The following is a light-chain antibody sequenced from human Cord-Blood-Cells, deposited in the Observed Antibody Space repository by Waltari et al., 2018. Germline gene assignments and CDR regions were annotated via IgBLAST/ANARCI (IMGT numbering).Light chain of an antibody. CDR3: QQYGSSPLT. CDR2: GAS. Sequence: EIVLTQSPGTLSLSPGERATLSCRASQSVSSSYLAGYQQKPGQAPRLLTYGASSRATGIADRFSGSGSGTDFTLTISRLEPEDFAVYYCQQYGSSPLTFGGGTKVEIK. J-gene: IGKJ4*01. V-gene: IGKV3-20*01. CDR1: QSVSSSY.